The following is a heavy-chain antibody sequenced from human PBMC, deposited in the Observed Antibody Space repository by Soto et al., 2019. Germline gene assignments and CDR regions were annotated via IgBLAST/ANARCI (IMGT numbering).Heavy chain of an antibody. CDR2: IYYSGST. CDR1: GGSVSSNIYY. Sequence: SETLSLTCSVSGGSVSSNIYYWTWIRQHPGKGPEWIGHIYYSGSTYYNPSLKSRVTISLDMSKNQFSLKLTSVSAADTAVYYCARGYDYDSGGYLLDYWDQGTLVTVSS. J-gene: IGHJ4*02. D-gene: IGHD3-22*01. V-gene: IGHV4-31*03. CDR3: ARGYDYDSGGYLLDY.